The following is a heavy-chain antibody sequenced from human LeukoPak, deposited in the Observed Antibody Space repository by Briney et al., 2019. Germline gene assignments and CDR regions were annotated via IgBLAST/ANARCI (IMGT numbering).Heavy chain of an antibody. V-gene: IGHV1-69*13. Sequence: SVKVSCKASGGTFSSYAISWVRQAPGQRLEWMGGIIPIFGTANYAQKFQGRVTITADESTSTAYMELSSLRSEDTAVYYCARGGPLGELSHWFDPWGQGTLGTVSS. CDR3: ARGGPLGELSHWFDP. J-gene: IGHJ5*02. CDR1: GGTFSSYA. CDR2: IIPIFGTA. D-gene: IGHD3-10*01.